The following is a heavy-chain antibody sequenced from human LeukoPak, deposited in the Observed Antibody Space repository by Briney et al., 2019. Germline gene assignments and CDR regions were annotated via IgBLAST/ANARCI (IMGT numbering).Heavy chain of an antibody. CDR3: ASGGPGFGELLDY. D-gene: IGHD3-10*01. J-gene: IGHJ4*02. CDR2: ISSSSSYI. Sequence: GGSLRLSCAASGFTFSGYSMNWVRQAPGEGLEWVSSISSSSSYIYYAESVKGRFTISRDNAKNTLYMQMSSLRAEDTAVYYCASGGPGFGELLDYWGQGTLVTVSS. V-gene: IGHV3-21*01. CDR1: GFTFSGYS.